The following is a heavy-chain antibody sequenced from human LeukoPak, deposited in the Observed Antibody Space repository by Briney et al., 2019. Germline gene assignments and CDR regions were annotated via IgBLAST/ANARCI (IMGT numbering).Heavy chain of an antibody. CDR1: GDSISSYY. V-gene: IGHV4-4*07. Sequence: PSETLSLTCTVSGDSISSYYWSWIRQPGGKGLEWIGRIYTSGTTNYNPSLKSRVTISVEKSKKQFSLTLKSITAADTAVLYCWRDVAYHGSGSYYRYWGEGTLVTVSS. J-gene: IGHJ4*02. D-gene: IGHD3-10*01. CDR2: IYTSGTT. CDR3: WRDVAYHGSGSYYRY.